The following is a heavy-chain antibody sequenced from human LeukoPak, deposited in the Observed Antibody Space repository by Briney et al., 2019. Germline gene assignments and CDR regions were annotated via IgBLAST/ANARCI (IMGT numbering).Heavy chain of an antibody. V-gene: IGHV4-34*01. CDR2: INHSGST. J-gene: IGHJ4*02. CDR1: GGSISGYY. D-gene: IGHD2-15*01. Sequence: SETLSLTCTVSGGSISGYYWSWIRQLPGKGLEWIGEINHSGSTNYNPSLKSRVTISVDTSKNQFSLKLSSVTAADTAVYYCARGARFDYWGQGTLVTVSS. CDR3: ARGARFDY.